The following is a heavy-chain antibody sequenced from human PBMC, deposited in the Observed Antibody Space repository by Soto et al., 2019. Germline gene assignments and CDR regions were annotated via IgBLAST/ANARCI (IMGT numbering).Heavy chain of an antibody. V-gene: IGHV3-33*01. J-gene: IGHJ6*02. D-gene: IGHD3-10*01. Sequence: QVQLVESGGGVVQPGRSLRLSCAASGFTFSSYGMHWVRQAPGKGLEWVAVIWYDGSNKYYADSVKGRFTISRDNSKNTLYLQMISLRAEDTAVYYCARVRGDGFYGMDVWGQGTTVTVSS. CDR3: ARVRGDGFYGMDV. CDR1: GFTFSSYG. CDR2: IWYDGSNK.